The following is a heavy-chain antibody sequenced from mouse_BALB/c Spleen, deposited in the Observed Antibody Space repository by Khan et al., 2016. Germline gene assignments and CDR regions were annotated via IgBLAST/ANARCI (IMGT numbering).Heavy chain of an antibody. CDR1: GYTFTSYW. D-gene: IGHD2-3*01. CDR2: IYPGDGDT. CDR3: ARGADGYYSLDY. J-gene: IGHJ4*01. V-gene: IGHV1-87*01. Sequence: QVQLQQSGAELARPGASVKLSCKASGYTFTSYWMQWVKQRPGQGLEWIGAIYPGDGDTRYTQKFKGKATLTADKSSSTAYMQLSSLASEDSAVYYCARGADGYYSLDYWGQGTSVTVSS.